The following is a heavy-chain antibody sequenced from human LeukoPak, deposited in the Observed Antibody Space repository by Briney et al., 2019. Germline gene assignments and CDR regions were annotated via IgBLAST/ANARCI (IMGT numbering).Heavy chain of an antibody. V-gene: IGHV4-4*02. Sequence: SETLSLTCAVSGGSISSSNWWSWVRQPPGKGLEWIGEIYHSGSTNYNPSLKSRVTISVDKSKNQFSLKLSSVTAADTAVYYCARGGIVATFSYFDYWGQGTLVTVSS. CDR1: GGSISSSNW. CDR2: IYHSGST. J-gene: IGHJ4*02. D-gene: IGHD5-12*01. CDR3: ARGGIVATFSYFDY.